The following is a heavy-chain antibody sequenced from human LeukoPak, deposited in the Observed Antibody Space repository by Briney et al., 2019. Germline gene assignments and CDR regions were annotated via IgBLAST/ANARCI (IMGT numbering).Heavy chain of an antibody. CDR2: INPNSGDT. V-gene: IGHV1-2*02. CDR1: GYTFTGYY. Sequence: ASVKVSCKASGYTFTGYYMHWVRQAPGQGLEWMGWINPNSGDTNYAQKFQGRVTMTRDTSISTAYMELSSLRSDDTAVYYCARARTWDCWGQGTLVTVSS. CDR3: ARARTWDC. J-gene: IGHJ4*02. D-gene: IGHD1-7*01.